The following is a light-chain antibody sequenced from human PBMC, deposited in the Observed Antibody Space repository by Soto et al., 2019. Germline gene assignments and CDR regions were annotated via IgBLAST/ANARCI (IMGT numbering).Light chain of an antibody. J-gene: IGKJ5*01. CDR3: QQRSNWPIT. CDR1: QSVSSS. Sequence: EIVVTQSPATLSVSPGERVTLSCRASQSVSSSLAWYQQRPGQAPRLLIYDTSTRAPGIAARFSGSGSGTEFTLTISSLQSEDVAVYYCQQRSNWPITFGQGARLEIK. V-gene: IGKV3-15*01. CDR2: DTS.